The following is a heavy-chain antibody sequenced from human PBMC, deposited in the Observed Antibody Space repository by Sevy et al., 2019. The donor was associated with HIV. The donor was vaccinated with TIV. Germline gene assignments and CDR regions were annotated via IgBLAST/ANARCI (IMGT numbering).Heavy chain of an antibody. CDR2: ISYDGSNK. J-gene: IGHJ4*02. D-gene: IGHD5-12*01. V-gene: IGHV3-30-3*01. CDR3: ARDGSEMATIEYYFDY. Sequence: GGCLRLSCAASGFTFSSYAMHWVRQAPGKGLEWVAVISYDGSNKYYADSVKGRFTISRDNSKNTLYLQMNSLRAEDTAVYYCARDGSEMATIEYYFDYWGQGTLVTVSS. CDR1: GFTFSSYA.